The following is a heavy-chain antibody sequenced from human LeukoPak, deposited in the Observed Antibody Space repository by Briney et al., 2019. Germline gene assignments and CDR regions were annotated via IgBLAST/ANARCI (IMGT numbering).Heavy chain of an antibody. CDR1: GFTFSSYW. V-gene: IGHV3-23*01. Sequence: GGSLRLSCAASGFTFSSYWMHWVRQAPGRGLEWVSAISSGGDYTNSADSVKGRFTISRDNSRNTLYLQMNSLRAEDTAVYYCAKDPTPKQHTYFDYWGQGTLVTVSS. D-gene: IGHD2-15*01. J-gene: IGHJ4*02. CDR3: AKDPTPKQHTYFDY. CDR2: ISSGGDYT.